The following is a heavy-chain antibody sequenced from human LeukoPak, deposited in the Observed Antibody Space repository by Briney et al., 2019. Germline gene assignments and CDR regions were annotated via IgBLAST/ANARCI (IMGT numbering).Heavy chain of an antibody. CDR2: ISDSGGRT. V-gene: IGHV3-23*01. Sequence: PGGSLRLSCAVSGITLSNYGMSWVRQAPGKGLEWVAGISDSGGRTNYADSVKGRFTNSRDNPKNTLYLQMNSLRAEDTAVYFCAKRGVVIRVILVGFHKEAYYFDSWGQGALATVSS. CDR3: AKRGVVIRVILVGFHKEAYYFDS. D-gene: IGHD3-22*01. CDR1: GITLSNYG. J-gene: IGHJ4*02.